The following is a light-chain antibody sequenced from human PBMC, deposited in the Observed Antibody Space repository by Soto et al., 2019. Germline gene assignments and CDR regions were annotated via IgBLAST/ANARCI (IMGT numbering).Light chain of an antibody. J-gene: IGKJ5*01. V-gene: IGKV1-13*02. CDR1: QGISSA. CDR3: QQLKSYPFT. Sequence: AIQLTQSPSSLSASVGDRVSITCRASQGISSALAWYQHKPGKPPKILIYDASSLQSGVPSRFSGSESGTECTLTISSLQPEDFATYYCQQLKSYPFTFGQGTRLRLN. CDR2: DAS.